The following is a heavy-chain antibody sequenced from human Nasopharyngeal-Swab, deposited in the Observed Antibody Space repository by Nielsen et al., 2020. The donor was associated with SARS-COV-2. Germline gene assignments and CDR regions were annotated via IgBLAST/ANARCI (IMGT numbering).Heavy chain of an antibody. CDR2: ISYDGSNK. CDR3: AKEAYVSIVRGVTPWFDP. Sequence: LSLTCAASGFTFSSYGMHWVRQAPGKGLEWVAVISYDGSNKYYADSVKGRFTISRDNSKNTLYLQMNSLRAEDTAVYYCAKEAYVSIVRGVTPWFDPWGQGTLVTGLL. V-gene: IGHV3-30*18. D-gene: IGHD3-10*01. J-gene: IGHJ5*02. CDR1: GFTFSSYG.